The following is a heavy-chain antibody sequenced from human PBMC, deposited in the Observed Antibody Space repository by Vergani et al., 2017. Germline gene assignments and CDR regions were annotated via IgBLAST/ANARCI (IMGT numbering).Heavy chain of an antibody. V-gene: IGHV4-59*01. CDR2: IYYSGST. CDR3: ARSIGSSSWYGLDFDY. J-gene: IGHJ4*02. Sequence: QVQLQESGPGLVKPSETLSLTCTVSGGSISSYYWSWIRQPPGKGLEWIGYIYYSGSTNYNPSLKSRDTISVDTSKNQFSLKLSSVTAADTAVYYCARSIGSSSWYGLDFDYWGQGTLVTVSS. CDR1: GGSISSYY. D-gene: IGHD6-13*01.